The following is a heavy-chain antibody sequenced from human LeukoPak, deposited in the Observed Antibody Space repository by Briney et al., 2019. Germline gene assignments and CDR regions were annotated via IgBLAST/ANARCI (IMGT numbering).Heavy chain of an antibody. Sequence: ASVKVSCKASGYNFISYYMHWVRQAPGQGLEWMGIINPSGGSTSYAQKFQDRVTMTRDTSTSTVYMELSSLKSEDTAVYYCAREDVVLVDAIRYYYYGMDVWGQGTTVTVSS. CDR1: GYNFISYY. CDR3: AREDVVLVDAIRYYYYGMDV. CDR2: INPSGGST. D-gene: IGHD2-8*01. J-gene: IGHJ6*02. V-gene: IGHV1-46*01.